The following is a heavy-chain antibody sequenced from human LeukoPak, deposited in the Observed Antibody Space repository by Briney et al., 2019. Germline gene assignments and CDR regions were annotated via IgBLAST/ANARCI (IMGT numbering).Heavy chain of an antibody. CDR3: ARDGGYSSSFGY. Sequence: GASVKVSCKASGGTFSSYAISWVRRAPGQGLEWMGGIIPIFGTANYAQKFQGRVTITTDESTSTAYMELSSLRSEDTAVYYCARDGGYSSSFGYWGQGTLVTVSS. V-gene: IGHV1-69*05. CDR1: GGTFSSYA. J-gene: IGHJ4*02. D-gene: IGHD6-6*01. CDR2: IIPIFGTA.